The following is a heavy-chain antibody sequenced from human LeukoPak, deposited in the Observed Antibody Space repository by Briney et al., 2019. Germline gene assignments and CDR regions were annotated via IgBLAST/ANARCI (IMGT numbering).Heavy chain of an antibody. D-gene: IGHD7-27*01. CDR2: IYYSGST. V-gene: IGHV4-39*01. J-gene: IGHJ4*02. CDR3: ARHGNWDPFDY. Sequence: SETLSLTCTVSGDSINSRDYYWAWIRKPAGEVLESIGTIYYSGSTYYKSSLESRLTISVDSSKNLFSLKMISVTAADTGVYYCARHGNWDPFDYWGQGALVTVSS. CDR1: GDSINSRDYY.